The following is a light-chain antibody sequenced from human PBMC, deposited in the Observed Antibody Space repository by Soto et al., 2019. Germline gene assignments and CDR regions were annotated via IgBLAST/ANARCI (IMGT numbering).Light chain of an antibody. J-gene: IGKJ5*01. CDR1: QSISSK. CDR2: GAS. CDR3: QEYTILSSIT. V-gene: IGKV3-15*01. Sequence: EIVMTQSPATLSVSPGERATLSCRASQSISSKVGWYQQKPGQAPILLIYGASTRPTGVPPRFSGSGSGTECSLTSSNLPYEDFAVYYCQEYTILSSITFGQGTRLEIK.